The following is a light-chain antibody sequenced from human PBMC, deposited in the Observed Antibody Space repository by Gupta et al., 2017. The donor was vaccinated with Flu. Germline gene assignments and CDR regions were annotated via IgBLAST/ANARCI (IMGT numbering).Light chain of an antibody. CDR2: SND. Sequence: SVLTQPPPGSGTPGQRVTISCSGSNSNIGRNTANWYQQLPGTAPKLLMYSNDHRPLGVPDRFSGSKSDTSASLAISGLQSEDEGDYYCAAWDDGLNGHVFGTGTKVTVL. V-gene: IGLV1-44*01. CDR1: NSNIGRNT. CDR3: AAWDDGLNGHV. J-gene: IGLJ1*01.